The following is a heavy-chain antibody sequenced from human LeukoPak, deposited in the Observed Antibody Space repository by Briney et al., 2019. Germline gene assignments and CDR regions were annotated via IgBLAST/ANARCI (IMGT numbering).Heavy chain of an antibody. Sequence: PSETLSLTRTVSGGSISSGGYYWSWIRQHPGKGLEWIGYIYYSGSTYYNPSLKSRVTISVDTSKNQFSLKLSSVTAADTAVYYCARGPVGDYVWGSYRRNWFDPWGQGTLVTVSS. CDR1: GGSISSGGYY. J-gene: IGHJ5*02. V-gene: IGHV4-31*03. CDR2: IYYSGST. D-gene: IGHD3-16*02. CDR3: ARGPVGDYVWGSYRRNWFDP.